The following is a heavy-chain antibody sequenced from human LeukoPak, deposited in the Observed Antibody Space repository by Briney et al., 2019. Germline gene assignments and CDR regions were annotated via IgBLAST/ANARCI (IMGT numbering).Heavy chain of an antibody. J-gene: IGHJ3*02. V-gene: IGHV3-21*01. D-gene: IGHD3-16*01. CDR3: AGRGSHLAFDI. CDR2: ISSSSSYI. CDR1: GFTFSSYS. Sequence: AGGSLRLSCTASGFTFSSYSLNWVRQAPGKGLEWVSSISSSSSYIYYADSVKGRFTISRDNAKNSLYLQMNSLRAEDTAVYYCAGRGSHLAFDIWGQGTMVTVSS.